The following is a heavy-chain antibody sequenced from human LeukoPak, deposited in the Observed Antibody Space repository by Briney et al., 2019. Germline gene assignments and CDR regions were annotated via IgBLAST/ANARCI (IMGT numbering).Heavy chain of an antibody. CDR3: ARGQLSCINGVCYKYYFDY. CDR2: IYPGDSDT. CDR1: GYSFTSYW. Sequence: GESLKISCQGSGYSFTSYWIGWVRQMPGKGLEWMGIIYPGDSDTRYSPSFQGQVTISADKSISTAYLQISSLKAEDTAVYYCARGQLSCINGVCYKYYFDYWGQGTLVTVSS. J-gene: IGHJ4*02. D-gene: IGHD2-8*01. V-gene: IGHV5-51*01.